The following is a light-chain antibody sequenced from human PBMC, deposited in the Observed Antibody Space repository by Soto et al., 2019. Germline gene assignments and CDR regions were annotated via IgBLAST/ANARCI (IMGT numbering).Light chain of an antibody. CDR3: CSYAGSSAYV. Sequence: QSALTQPASVSGSPGQSITNSCTGTSSDVGSYNLVSWYQQDPGKAPKPMIYEGSKRPSGVSNRFSGSKSGNTASLTISGLQAEDEADYYCCSYAGSSAYVFGTGTKLTVL. CDR1: SSDVGSYNL. J-gene: IGLJ1*01. V-gene: IGLV2-23*01. CDR2: EGS.